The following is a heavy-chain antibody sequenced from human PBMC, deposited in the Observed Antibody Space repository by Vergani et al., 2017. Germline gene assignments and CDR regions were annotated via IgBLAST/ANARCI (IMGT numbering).Heavy chain of an antibody. CDR3: AKVADGYYYDSRVPGYFDY. CDR2: IYYSGST. Sequence: QVQLQESGPGLVKPSETLSLTCTVSGGSISSYYWSWIRQPPGKGLEWIGYIYYSGSTNYNPSLKSRVTISVDTSKNQFSLKLSSVTAADTAVYYCAKVADGYYYDSRVPGYFDYWGQGTLVTVSS. V-gene: IGHV4-59*01. CDR1: GGSISSYY. J-gene: IGHJ4*02. D-gene: IGHD3-22*01.